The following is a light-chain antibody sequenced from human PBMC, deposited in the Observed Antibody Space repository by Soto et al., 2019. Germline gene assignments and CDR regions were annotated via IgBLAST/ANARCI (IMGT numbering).Light chain of an antibody. J-gene: IGKJ1*01. Sequence: EIVLTQSPGTLFLSPGERATLSCRASQGVSSNFLAWYQQKPGQAPRLVIYDASRRATDIPDRFSGGGSGTDFTLTISRLESEDFAVYHCQQYGSSPTWTFGQGTKVDIK. CDR2: DAS. CDR1: QGVSSNF. V-gene: IGKV3-20*01. CDR3: QQYGSSPTWT.